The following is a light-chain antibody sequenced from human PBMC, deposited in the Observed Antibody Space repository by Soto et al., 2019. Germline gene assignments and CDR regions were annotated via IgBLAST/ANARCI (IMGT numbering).Light chain of an antibody. V-gene: IGKV3-20*01. CDR3: QQYGSSTWT. Sequence: EIVLTQSPGTLSLSPGERATLSFRSSQSASSSYLAWYQQKPGQAPRLLIYGASSRATGIPDRFSGSGSGTDFTLTISRLEPEDFAVYYCQQYGSSTWTFGQGTKVDIK. J-gene: IGKJ1*01. CDR1: QSASSSY. CDR2: GAS.